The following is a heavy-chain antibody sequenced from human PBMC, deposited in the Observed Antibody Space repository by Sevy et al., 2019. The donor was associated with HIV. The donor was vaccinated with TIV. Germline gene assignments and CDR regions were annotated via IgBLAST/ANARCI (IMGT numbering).Heavy chain of an antibody. D-gene: IGHD5-12*01. Sequence: GGSLRLSCATSGFTFSSYGMHWVRQAPGKGLEWVAFIRYGGSNKYYADSVKGRFTISRDNSKNTLYLQMNSLRAEDTAVYYCAKDMGYSGYDSYYFDYWGQGTLVTVSS. J-gene: IGHJ4*02. CDR2: IRYGGSNK. CDR1: GFTFSSYG. CDR3: AKDMGYSGYDSYYFDY. V-gene: IGHV3-30*02.